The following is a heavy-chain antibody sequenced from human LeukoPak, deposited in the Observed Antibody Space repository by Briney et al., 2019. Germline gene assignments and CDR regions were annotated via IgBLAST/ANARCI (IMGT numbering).Heavy chain of an antibody. D-gene: IGHD7-27*01. V-gene: IGHV5-51*01. CDR3: ARHENWAADD. Sequence: GESLKISCKGSGYSFTNYRIGWVRQMPGKGLEWMGIIYPGDSDTRYSPSFQGQVTISADTSISTAYLQWSSLKASDTAMYYCARHENWAADDWGQRTLVTVSS. CDR2: IYPGDSDT. CDR1: GYSFTNYR. J-gene: IGHJ4*02.